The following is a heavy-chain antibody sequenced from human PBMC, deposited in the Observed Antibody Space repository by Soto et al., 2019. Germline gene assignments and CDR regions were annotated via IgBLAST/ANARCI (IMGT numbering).Heavy chain of an antibody. J-gene: IGHJ4*02. CDR3: ARKDYDSSGYGVDY. CDR2: IIPIFGTA. D-gene: IGHD3-22*01. CDR1: GGPFSRYA. V-gene: IGHV1-69*13. Sequence: GASVKVSFKASGGPFSRYAISWFRQAPGQGLEWMGGIIPIFGTANYAQKFQGRVTITADESTSTAYTELSSLRSEDTAVYYCARKDYDSSGYGVDYWGQGTLVTFSS.